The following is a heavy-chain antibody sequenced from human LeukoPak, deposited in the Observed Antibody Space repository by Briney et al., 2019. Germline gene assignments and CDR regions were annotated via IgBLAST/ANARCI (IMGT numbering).Heavy chain of an antibody. CDR1: GISISGYY. Sequence: PSETLSLTCSVSGISISGYYWSWIRQSPGKGLEWIGYMYSNGDFNYNPSLKSRVTLSVDTSKNQVSLKLSSVTAADTAVYFCARQPPDTASFDYWGQGTLVTVSS. CDR3: ARQPPDTASFDY. D-gene: IGHD3-22*01. CDR2: MYSNGDF. V-gene: IGHV4-59*01. J-gene: IGHJ4*02.